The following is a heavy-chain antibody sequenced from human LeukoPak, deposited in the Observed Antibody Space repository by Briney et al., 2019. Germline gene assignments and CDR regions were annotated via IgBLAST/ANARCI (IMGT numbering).Heavy chain of an antibody. CDR3: GRDPNGDYIGAFEF. Sequence: GGSLRLSCVGSDFTFANYAMTWVRLTPGKGLEWVSSIKGSGSYAMYADSVSGRFTTSRDKSRNTIFLQMTSLRAEDTAIYYCGRDPNGDYIGAFEFWGLGKLVSVSS. V-gene: IGHV3-23*01. J-gene: IGHJ3*01. CDR1: DFTFANYA. D-gene: IGHD4-17*01. CDR2: IKGSGSYA.